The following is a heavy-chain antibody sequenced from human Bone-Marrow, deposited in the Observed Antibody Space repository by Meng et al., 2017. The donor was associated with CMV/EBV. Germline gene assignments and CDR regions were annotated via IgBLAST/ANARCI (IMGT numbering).Heavy chain of an antibody. D-gene: IGHD3-22*01. CDR3: ARSYYYDSDGYYSPFVY. CDR1: YTFTSYG. V-gene: IGHV1-2*02. Sequence: YTFTSYGISWVRQAPGQGLEWMGWINPNSGGTNYAQNFQARVTMTRDTSISTAHMDLIRLRSDDTAAYYCARSYYYDSDGYYSPFVYWGQGTLVTVSS. J-gene: IGHJ4*02. CDR2: INPNSGGT.